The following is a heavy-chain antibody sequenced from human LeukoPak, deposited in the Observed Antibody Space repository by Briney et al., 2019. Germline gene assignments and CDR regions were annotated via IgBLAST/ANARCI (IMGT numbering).Heavy chain of an antibody. CDR2: TYYRSERYN. J-gene: IGHJ6*02. V-gene: IGHV6-1*01. D-gene: IGHD1-20*01. CDR1: GDSFSNNSTT. Sequence: SQTLSLTCAISGDSFSNNSTTWNWIRQSPSRGLEWLGRTYYRSERYNDYAVSVKSRITINPDTSKNQFSLQLNSVTPEDTAVYYCAKTENNWSYGMDVWGQGTTVTVSS. CDR3: AKTENNWSYGMDV.